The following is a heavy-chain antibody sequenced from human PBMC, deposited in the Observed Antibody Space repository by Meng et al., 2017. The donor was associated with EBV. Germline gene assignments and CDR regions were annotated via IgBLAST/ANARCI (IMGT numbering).Heavy chain of an antibody. D-gene: IGHD6-13*01. CDR3: AHRRDEYSSSWYGWFDP. V-gene: IGHV2-5*02. J-gene: IGHJ5*02. CDR2: IYWDDDK. Sequence: QYTLKESGPTLVKPTQTLTLTCTFSGFSLSTSGVGVGWIRQPPGKALEWLALIYWDDDKRYSPSLKSRLTITKDTSKNQVVLTMTNMDPVDTATYYCAHRRDEYSSSWYGWFDPWGQGTLVTVSS. CDR1: GFSLSTSGVG.